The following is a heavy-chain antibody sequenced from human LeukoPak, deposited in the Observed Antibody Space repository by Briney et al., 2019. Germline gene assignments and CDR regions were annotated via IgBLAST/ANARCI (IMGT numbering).Heavy chain of an antibody. J-gene: IGHJ4*02. V-gene: IGHV3-48*04. D-gene: IGHD1-1*01. CDR3: ARSVEGHFDY. CDR1: GFTFSTYA. CDR2: MTSDTKTI. Sequence: GGSLRLSCATSGFTFSTYAMGWVRQAPGKGLEWISYMTSDTKTIHYADSVKGRFSISRDNARKSLYLQMNSLRAEDTAVYYCARSVEGHFDYWGQGTVVTVSS.